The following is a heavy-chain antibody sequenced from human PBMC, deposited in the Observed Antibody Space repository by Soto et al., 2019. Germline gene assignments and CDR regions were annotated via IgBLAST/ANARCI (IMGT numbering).Heavy chain of an antibody. CDR1: GYTFSNFA. CDR3: ANDPFPHLEWSHS. J-gene: IGHJ5*01. V-gene: IGHV1-3*01. CDR2: INAGNGNT. Sequence: EASVKVSCKASGYTFSNFAMHWVRQAPGQRLEWMGWINAGNGNTKYSQKFQGRVTITADESTSTAYMELSSLRSEDTAVYYCANDPFPHLEWSHSWGQGTLVTVSS. D-gene: IGHD3-3*01.